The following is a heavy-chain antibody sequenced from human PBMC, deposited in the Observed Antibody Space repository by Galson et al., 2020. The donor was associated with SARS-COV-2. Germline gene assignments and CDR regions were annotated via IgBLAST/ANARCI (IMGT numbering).Heavy chain of an antibody. D-gene: IGHD2-8*02. V-gene: IGHV1-45*02. CDR3: ASGYCPGGVCREVNGFDI. CDR2: ITPFNGKT. J-gene: IGHJ3*02. Sequence: TRESLKISCKPSGYTFTYRFLHWVRQAPGQALEWMGRITPFNGKTNYAQKFQDRVTITSDRSVNTAYMELNSLRSDDTAIYYCASGYCPGGVCREVNGFDIWGQGTEVTVSS. CDR1: GYTFTYRF.